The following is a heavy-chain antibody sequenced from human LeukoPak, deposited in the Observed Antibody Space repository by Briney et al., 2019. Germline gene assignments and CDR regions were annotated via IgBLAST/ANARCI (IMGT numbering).Heavy chain of an antibody. CDR1: GFTFSSYW. Sequence: PGGSLRLSCAASGFTFSSYWMSWVRQAPGKGLEWVANIKQDGSEKYYVDSVKGRFTISRDSAKNSLYLQMNSLRAEDTAVYYCARRAGAYTHPYDYWGQGTLVTVS. D-gene: IGHD3-16*01. CDR3: ARRAGAYTHPYDY. CDR2: IKQDGSEK. J-gene: IGHJ4*02. V-gene: IGHV3-7*01.